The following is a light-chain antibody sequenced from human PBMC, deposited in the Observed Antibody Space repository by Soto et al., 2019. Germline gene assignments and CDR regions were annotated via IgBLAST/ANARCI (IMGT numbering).Light chain of an antibody. CDR3: CSYAGRDYV. Sequence: QSVLTQPASVSGSPGQSITISCTGTSSDVGSYNLVSWYQQHPGKAPKLMIYEGSKRPSGVSNRFSGSNSGNTASLTISGLQAEDEADYYCCSYAGRDYVFGTGTNFTVL. J-gene: IGLJ1*01. CDR2: EGS. V-gene: IGLV2-23*01. CDR1: SSDVGSYNL.